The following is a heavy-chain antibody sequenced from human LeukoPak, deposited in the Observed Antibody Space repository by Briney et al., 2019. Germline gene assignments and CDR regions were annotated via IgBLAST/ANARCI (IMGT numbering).Heavy chain of an antibody. J-gene: IGHJ4*02. CDR2: ISSSGSTI. CDR3: ARVRFSDY. D-gene: IGHD3-3*01. V-gene: IGHV3-48*03. Sequence: PGGSLRLSCAASGFTFSSYEMNWVRQAPEKGLEWVSYISSSGSTIYYADSVKGRFTISRDNAKNSLYLQLNSLGAEDTAVYYCARVRFSDYWGQGTLVTVSS. CDR1: GFTFSSYE.